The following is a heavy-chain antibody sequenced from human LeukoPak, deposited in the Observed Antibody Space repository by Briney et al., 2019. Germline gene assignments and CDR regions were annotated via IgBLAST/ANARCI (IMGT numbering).Heavy chain of an antibody. D-gene: IGHD6-19*01. CDR2: IWYDGSNK. J-gene: IGHJ4*02. CDR1: GFTFSSYG. CDR3: ARVGAVAGFDY. Sequence: GRSLRLSCAASGFTFSSYGMHWVRQAPGKGLERVAVIWYDGSNKYYVDSVKGRFTISRDNSKNTLYLQMNSLRAEDTAVYYCARVGAVAGFDYWGQGTLVTVSS. V-gene: IGHV3-33*01.